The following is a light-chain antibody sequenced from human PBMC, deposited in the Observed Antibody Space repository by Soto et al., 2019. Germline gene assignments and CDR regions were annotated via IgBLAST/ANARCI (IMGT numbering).Light chain of an antibody. V-gene: IGLV7-43*01. CDR2: STS. CDR3: LLYYGGAAV. CDR1: TGAVTSGYY. J-gene: IGLJ2*01. Sequence: VVTQEPSLTVSPGGTVTLTCASSTGAVTSGYYPNWFQQKPGQAPRALIYSTSNKNSWTPARFSGSLLGGKAALTLSGVQPEDEAEYYCLLYYGGAAVFGGGTKLTVL.